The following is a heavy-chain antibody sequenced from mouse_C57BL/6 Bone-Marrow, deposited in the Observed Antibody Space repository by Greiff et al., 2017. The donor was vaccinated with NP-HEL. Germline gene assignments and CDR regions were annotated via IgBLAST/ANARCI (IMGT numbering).Heavy chain of an antibody. CDR1: GYSFTDYN. Sequence: EVQLQQSGPELVKPGASVKISCKASGYSFTDYNMNWVKQSNGKSLEWIGVINPNYGTTSYNQKFKGKATLTVDQSSSTAYMQLNSLTSEDSAVYYCAISYYGSRFYAMDYWGQGTSVTVSS. D-gene: IGHD1-1*01. CDR2: INPNYGTT. J-gene: IGHJ4*01. CDR3: AISYYGSRFYAMDY. V-gene: IGHV1-39*01.